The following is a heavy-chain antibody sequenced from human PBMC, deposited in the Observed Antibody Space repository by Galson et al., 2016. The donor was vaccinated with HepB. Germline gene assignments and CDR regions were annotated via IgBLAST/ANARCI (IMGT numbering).Heavy chain of an antibody. CDR3: ARGLTGHVGDY. CDR2: ISSSRHI. D-gene: IGHD1-20*01. J-gene: IGHJ4*02. CDR1: GFTLSTYS. V-gene: IGHV3-21*01. Sequence: SLRLSCAASGFTLSTYSMNWVRQAPGKGLEWVSSISSSRHIYYADSVKGRFTISSDNAKNSLHRQINSLNAEDTAVYYCARGLTGHVGDYWGQGTLVTVSS.